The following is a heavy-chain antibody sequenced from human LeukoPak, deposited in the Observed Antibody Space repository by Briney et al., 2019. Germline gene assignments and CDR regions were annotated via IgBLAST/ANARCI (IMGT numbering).Heavy chain of an antibody. CDR3: ARNFGRYYPDDY. CDR2: ISSSGSTI. D-gene: IGHD2-21*01. J-gene: IGHJ4*02. CDR1: GFTFSSYE. V-gene: IGHV3-48*03. Sequence: GGSLRLSCAASGFTFSSYEMNWVRQAPGKGLVWVSYISSSGSTIYYADSVKGRFTISRDNAKNSLYLLMNSLRAEDTAVYYCARNFGRYYPDDYWGQGTLGTVSS.